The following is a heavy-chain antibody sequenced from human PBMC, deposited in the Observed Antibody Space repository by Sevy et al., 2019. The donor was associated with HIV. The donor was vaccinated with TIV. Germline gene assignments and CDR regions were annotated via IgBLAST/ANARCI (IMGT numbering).Heavy chain of an antibody. CDR2: IKSKTNGGTT. CDR1: GFTFSNAW. D-gene: IGHD6-19*01. V-gene: IGHV3-15*01. CDR3: TTDLSSGSYKIY. Sequence: GRSLRLSCAASGFTFSNAWMSWVRQAPWKGLEWVGRIKSKTNGGTTDYAAPVKGRLSISRDDSNITVFLQMNSLKIEDTAMYYCTTDLSSGSYKIYWGQGTPVTVSS. J-gene: IGHJ4*02.